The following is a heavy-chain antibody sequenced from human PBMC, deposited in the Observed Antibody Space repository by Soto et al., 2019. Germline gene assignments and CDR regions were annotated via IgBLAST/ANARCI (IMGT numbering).Heavy chain of an antibody. V-gene: IGHV3-23*01. CDR1: GFTFSSYA. CDR3: AKEITMVRGGIYYYYYGMDV. CDR2: ISGSGGST. J-gene: IGHJ6*02. D-gene: IGHD3-10*01. Sequence: GGSLRLSCAASGFTFSSYAMSWVRQAPGKGLEWVSAISGSGGSTYYADSVKGRFTISRDNSKNTLYLQMNSLRAEDTAVYYCAKEITMVRGGIYYYYYGMDVWGQGTTVTVSS.